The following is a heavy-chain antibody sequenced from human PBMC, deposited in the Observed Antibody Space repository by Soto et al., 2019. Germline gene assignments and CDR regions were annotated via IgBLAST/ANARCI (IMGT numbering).Heavy chain of an antibody. V-gene: IGHV1-2*04. CDR1: GYTFTGYY. Sequence: ASVKVSCKASGYTFTGYYMHWVRQAPGQGLEWMGWINPNSGGTNYAQKFQGWVTMTRDTSISTAYMELSRLRSDDTAVYYCARVGTTVVEPAGYYYYGMDVWGQGTTVTLSS. CDR2: INPNSGGT. CDR3: ARVGTTVVEPAGYYYYGMDV. J-gene: IGHJ6*02. D-gene: IGHD4-17*01.